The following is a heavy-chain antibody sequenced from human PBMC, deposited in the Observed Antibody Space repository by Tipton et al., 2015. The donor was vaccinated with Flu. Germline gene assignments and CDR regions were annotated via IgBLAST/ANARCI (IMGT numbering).Heavy chain of an antibody. J-gene: IGHJ5*02. V-gene: IGHV1-2*06. CDR1: GYTFTGYY. Sequence: QLVQSGAEVKKPGASVKVSCKASGYTFTGYYMHWVRQAPGQGPEWMGRINPNSGGTNYAQKFQGRVTMTRDTSISTAYMELSRLRSDDTAAYYCARVGQQLVRDWFDPWGQGTLVTVSS. CDR3: ARVGQQLVRDWFDP. CDR2: INPNSGGT. D-gene: IGHD6-13*01.